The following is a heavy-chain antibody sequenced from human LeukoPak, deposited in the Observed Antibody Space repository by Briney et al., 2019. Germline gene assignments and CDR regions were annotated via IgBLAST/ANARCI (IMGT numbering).Heavy chain of an antibody. V-gene: IGHV3-7*01. J-gene: IGHJ4*02. CDR1: GFSFSSYW. D-gene: IGHD3-22*01. Sequence: PGGSLRLSCAASGFSFSSYWMSWVRQAPGKGLEWVANIKQDGSEKYYVDSVKGRFTISRDNAKNSLYLQMNSPRAEDTAVYYCARGSPYYYDSSGYYYAYWGQGTLVTVSS. CDR3: ARGSPYYYDSSGYYYAY. CDR2: IKQDGSEK.